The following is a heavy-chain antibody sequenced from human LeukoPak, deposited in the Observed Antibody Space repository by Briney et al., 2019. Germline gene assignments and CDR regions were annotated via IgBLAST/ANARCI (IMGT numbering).Heavy chain of an antibody. CDR3: ARVIFPQTTVVTLYYFDY. V-gene: IGHV3-11*04. J-gene: IGHJ4*02. CDR1: GFTFSDYY. Sequence: GGSLRLSCAASGFTFSDYYMSWIRQAPGKGLEWVSYISSSGSTIYYADSVKGRFTISRDNAKNSLYLQMNSLRAEDTAVYYCARVIFPQTTVVTLYYFDYWGQGTLVTVSS. D-gene: IGHD4-23*01. CDR2: ISSSGSTI.